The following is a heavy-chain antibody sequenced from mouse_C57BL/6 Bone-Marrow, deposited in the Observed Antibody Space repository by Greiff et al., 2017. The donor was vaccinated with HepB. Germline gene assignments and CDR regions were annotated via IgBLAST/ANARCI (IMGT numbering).Heavy chain of an antibody. D-gene: IGHD1-1*01. V-gene: IGHV8-8*01. CDR1: GFSLSTFGMG. CDR2: IWWDDDK. CDR3: ARILVVARNWYFDV. Sequence: QVTLKVSGPGILQPSQTLSLTCSFSGFSLSTFGMGVGWIRQPSGKGLEWLAHIWWDDDKYYNPALKSRLTLSKDTSKNQVFLNIANVDTADTATYYCARILVVARNWYFDVWGTGTTVTVSS. J-gene: IGHJ1*03.